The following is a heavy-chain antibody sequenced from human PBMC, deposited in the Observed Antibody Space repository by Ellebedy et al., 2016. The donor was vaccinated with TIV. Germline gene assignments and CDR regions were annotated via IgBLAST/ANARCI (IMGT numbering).Heavy chain of an antibody. Sequence: SETLSLTXTVSGGSISSYYWSWIRQPAGKGLEWIGRIYTSGSTNYNPSLKSRVTMSVDTSKNQFSLKLSSVTAADTAVYYCARWALDIVASHRGYYFDYWGQGTLVTVSS. J-gene: IGHJ4*02. CDR3: ARWALDIVASHRGYYFDY. D-gene: IGHD5-12*01. V-gene: IGHV4-4*07. CDR2: IYTSGST. CDR1: GGSISSYY.